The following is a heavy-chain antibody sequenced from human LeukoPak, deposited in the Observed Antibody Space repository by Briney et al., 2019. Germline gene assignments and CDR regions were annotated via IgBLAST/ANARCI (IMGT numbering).Heavy chain of an antibody. Sequence: GGSLRLSCAASGFTFSSYSMNWVRQAPGKGLEWVSSISSNSSYIYYADSVKGRFTISRDNAKNSLYLQMNSLRAEDTAVYYCARDKQLVRRPGWFDPWGQGTLVTVSS. CDR3: ARDKQLVRRPGWFDP. J-gene: IGHJ5*02. CDR2: ISSNSSYI. V-gene: IGHV3-21*01. CDR1: GFTFSSYS. D-gene: IGHD6-13*01.